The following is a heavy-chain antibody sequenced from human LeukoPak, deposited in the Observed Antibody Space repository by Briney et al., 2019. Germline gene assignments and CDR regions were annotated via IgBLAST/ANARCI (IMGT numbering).Heavy chain of an antibody. Sequence: PGGSLRLSCAASGFTFSSYAMSWVRQAPGKGLEWVSAISGSGGSTYYADSVKGRFTISRDNSKNTLYLQMNSLRAEDTAVYYCAKARFYYDSSGYYSPFDYWGQGTLVTVSS. J-gene: IGHJ4*02. V-gene: IGHV3-23*01. CDR3: AKARFYYDSSGYYSPFDY. CDR2: ISGSGGST. CDR1: GFTFSSYA. D-gene: IGHD3-22*01.